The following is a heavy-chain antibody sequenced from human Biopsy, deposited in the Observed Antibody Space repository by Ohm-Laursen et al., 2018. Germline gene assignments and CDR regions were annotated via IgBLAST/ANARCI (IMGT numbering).Heavy chain of an antibody. CDR3: ARATNSTGWPYYYFYGMDV. CDR2: IYYSGST. Sequence: SETLSLTCTVSGGSISSDYWSWIRQTPGKGLEWIGYIYYSGSTNYNPSLKSRVTISVDTSENQSSLRLNSVTAADTAVYYCARATNSTGWPYYYFYGMDVWGQGTTVTVSS. J-gene: IGHJ6*02. V-gene: IGHV4-59*01. CDR1: GGSISSDY. D-gene: IGHD2/OR15-2a*01.